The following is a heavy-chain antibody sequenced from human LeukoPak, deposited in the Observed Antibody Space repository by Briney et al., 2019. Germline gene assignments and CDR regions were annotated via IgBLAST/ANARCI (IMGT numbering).Heavy chain of an antibody. Sequence: SETLSLTCTVSGGSISSDYWNWIRQPPGKGLEWIGYIYYSGSTNYNVSLKSRVTISVDTSKKQFSLRLSSVTAADTAVYYCAREVWDYYDSSGSLDYWGQGTLVTVSS. D-gene: IGHD3-22*01. J-gene: IGHJ4*02. CDR2: IYYSGST. CDR3: AREVWDYYDSSGSLDY. V-gene: IGHV4-59*01. CDR1: GGSISSDY.